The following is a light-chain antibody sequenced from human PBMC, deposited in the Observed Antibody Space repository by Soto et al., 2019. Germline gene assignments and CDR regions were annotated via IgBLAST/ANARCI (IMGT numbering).Light chain of an antibody. Sequence: QSALTQPASVSGSPGQSITLSCTGTSSDVGSYNLVSWYQHHPGKATKFIIYEDNKRPSGVSNRFSGSKSGNTASLTISGLQAEDEADYYCCALGRSNALLFGGGTKLTVL. CDR1: SSDVGSYNL. CDR2: EDN. CDR3: CALGRSNALL. V-gene: IGLV2-23*01. J-gene: IGLJ2*01.